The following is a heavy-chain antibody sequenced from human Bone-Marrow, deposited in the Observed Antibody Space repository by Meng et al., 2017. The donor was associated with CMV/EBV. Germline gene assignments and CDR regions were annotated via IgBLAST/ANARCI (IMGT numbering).Heavy chain of an antibody. CDR3: AKDHCGGDCYNSGWFDP. CDR2: IWYDGSNT. D-gene: IGHD2-21*01. V-gene: IGHV3-33*06. Sequence: GESLKISCAASGFTFGTYGMHWVRQTPGKGLEWLTVIWYDGSNTYYADSVKGRFIISRDNSRNTLYLQMNSLRVEDTAVYYCAKDHCGGDCYNSGWFDPWGQGTLVTVSS. CDR1: GFTFGTYG. J-gene: IGHJ5*02.